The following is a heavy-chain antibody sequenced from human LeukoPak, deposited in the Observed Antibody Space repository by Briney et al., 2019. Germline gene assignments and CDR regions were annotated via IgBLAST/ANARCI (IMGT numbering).Heavy chain of an antibody. V-gene: IGHV3-23*01. Sequence: GGSLRLSCAASGFTFSSYGMSWVRQAPGKGLEWVSAISGSGGSTYYADSVKGRFTISRDNSKNTLYLQMNSLRAEDTAVYYCAKAYYDSSGYYYFDYWGQGTLVTVYS. CDR3: AKAYYDSSGYYYFDY. CDR2: ISGSGGST. CDR1: GFTFSSYG. J-gene: IGHJ4*02. D-gene: IGHD3-22*01.